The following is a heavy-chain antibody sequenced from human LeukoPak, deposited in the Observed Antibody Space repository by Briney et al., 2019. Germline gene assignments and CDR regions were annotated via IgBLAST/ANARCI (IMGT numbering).Heavy chain of an antibody. Sequence: GGSLRLSCAASGFTFNTYMNWVRQAPGKGLEWVSAISGSGGSTYYADSVKGRFTISRDNSKNTLYLQMNSLRAEDTAVYYCAKDRFYVGTEWGQGTLVTVSS. CDR1: GFTFNTY. CDR2: ISGSGGST. D-gene: IGHD3/OR15-3a*01. J-gene: IGHJ4*02. V-gene: IGHV3-23*01. CDR3: AKDRFYVGTE.